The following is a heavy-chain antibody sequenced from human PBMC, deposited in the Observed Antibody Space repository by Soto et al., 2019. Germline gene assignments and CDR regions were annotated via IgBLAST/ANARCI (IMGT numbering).Heavy chain of an antibody. CDR1: GGSISSYY. J-gene: IGHJ4*02. CDR3: ARACSSNSCYDVFDY. D-gene: IGHD2-2*01. V-gene: IGHV4-4*07. CDR2: IYTSGST. Sequence: LSLTCTVSGGSISSYYWSWIRQPAGKGLEWIGRIYTSGSTNYNPSLKSRVTMSVDTSKNQFSLKLSSVTAADTAVYYCARACSSNSCYDVFDYWGQGTLVTVS.